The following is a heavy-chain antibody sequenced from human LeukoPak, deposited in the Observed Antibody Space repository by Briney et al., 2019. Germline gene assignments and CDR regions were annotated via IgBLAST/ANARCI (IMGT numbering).Heavy chain of an antibody. CDR3: ARVRPNMVRGVNWFDP. CDR1: GGSISSSNW. Sequence: KTSGTLSLTCAVSGGSISSSNWWSWVRQPPGKGLEWIGEIYHSGSTNYNPSLKSRVTISVDKSKNQFSLKLSSVTAADTAVYYCARVRPNMVRGVNWFDPWGQGTLVTVSS. J-gene: IGHJ5*02. CDR2: IYHSGST. V-gene: IGHV4-4*02. D-gene: IGHD3-10*01.